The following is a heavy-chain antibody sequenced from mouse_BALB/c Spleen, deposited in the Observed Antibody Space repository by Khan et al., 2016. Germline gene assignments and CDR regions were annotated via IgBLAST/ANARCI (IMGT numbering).Heavy chain of an antibody. V-gene: IGHV5-17*02. CDR3: TRGDY. CDR1: GFTFSRFG. Sequence: EVELVESGGGLVQPGGSRKLSCAATGFTFSRFGMHWVRQTPEKGLEWVAFISSGSSTIYYTDTLKGRFTTSRDNPKNVLLLQMTSLRSEDTGMYYCTRGDYWGQGTTLTVSS. CDR2: ISSGSSTI. J-gene: IGHJ2*01.